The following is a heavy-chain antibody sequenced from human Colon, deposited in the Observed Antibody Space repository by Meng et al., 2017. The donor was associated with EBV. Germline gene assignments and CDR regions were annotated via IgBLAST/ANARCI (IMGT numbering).Heavy chain of an antibody. J-gene: IGHJ4*02. Sequence: GQMQESGPGLGKPSGTLSLNCAGSGGSISGTNWWSWVRQPPGKGLEWIGEIYHSGSTNYNPSLKSRVTISVDKSKNQFSMKLNSVTAADTAVYYCARTAYFDFQRAFGYWGQGTLVTVSS. CDR3: ARTAYFDFQRAFGY. V-gene: IGHV4-4*02. CDR2: IYHSGST. D-gene: IGHD2/OR15-2a*01. CDR1: GGSISGTNW.